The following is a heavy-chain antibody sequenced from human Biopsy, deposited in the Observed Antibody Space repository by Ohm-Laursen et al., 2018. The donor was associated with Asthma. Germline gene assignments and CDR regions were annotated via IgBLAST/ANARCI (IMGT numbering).Heavy chain of an antibody. CDR2: ISFDGSNK. Sequence: SLRLSCAASGFTFSHYNMHWVRQAPGKGLDWVAVISFDGSNKNYTDSVKGRFTISRDNSRNTLHLQMNSLRAEDTAVYCCAKDVFPGWELRRGPDYWGQGTLVTVSS. D-gene: IGHD1-26*01. CDR1: GFTFSHYN. CDR3: AKDVFPGWELRRGPDY. V-gene: IGHV3-30*18. J-gene: IGHJ4*02.